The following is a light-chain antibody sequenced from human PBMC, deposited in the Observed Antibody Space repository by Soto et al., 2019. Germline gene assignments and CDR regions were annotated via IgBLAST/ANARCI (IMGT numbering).Light chain of an antibody. CDR1: QSVDSN. J-gene: IGKJ1*01. CDR3: QQYNTWPPWT. CDR2: NAS. V-gene: IGKV3-15*01. Sequence: EILMTQSPATLSVSPGERATLSCRASQSVDSNLAWYQQKPGQAPRLLIDNASTRATGVPARFSGSGSGRDGREYTLTISSLQSEDYAVYYCQQYNTWPPWTFGQGTKVDIK.